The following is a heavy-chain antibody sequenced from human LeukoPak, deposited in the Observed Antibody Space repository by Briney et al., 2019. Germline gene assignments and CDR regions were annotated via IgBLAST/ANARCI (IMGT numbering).Heavy chain of an antibody. Sequence: GGSLRLSCAASGFTFSSYAMSWVRQAPGKGLEWVAVIWYDGSNKYYADSVKGRFTISRDNSKNTLYLQMNSLRAEDTAVYYCARRSGSYFDYWGQGTLVTVSS. CDR1: GFTFSSYA. D-gene: IGHD1-26*01. CDR3: ARRSGSYFDY. J-gene: IGHJ4*02. CDR2: IWYDGSNK. V-gene: IGHV3-33*08.